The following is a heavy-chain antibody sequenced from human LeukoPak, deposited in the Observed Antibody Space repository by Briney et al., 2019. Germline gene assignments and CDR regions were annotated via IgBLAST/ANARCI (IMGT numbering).Heavy chain of an antibody. V-gene: IGHV3-21*01. Sequence: GGSLRLSCAASGFTFSSYTMNWVRQAPGKGLEWVSSISSSSSYIYYADSVKGRFTISRDNAKNSLYLQMNTLRAEDTAVYYCARDSDVHCSGGSCTNFDYWGQGTLVTVSS. J-gene: IGHJ4*02. CDR2: ISSSSSYI. D-gene: IGHD2-15*01. CDR1: GFTFSSYT. CDR3: ARDSDVHCSGGSCTNFDY.